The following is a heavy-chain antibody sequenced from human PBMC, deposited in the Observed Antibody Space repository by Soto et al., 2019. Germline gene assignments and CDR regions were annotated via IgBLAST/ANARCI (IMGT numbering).Heavy chain of an antibody. V-gene: IGHV3-15*01. CDR2: IXSKTDGGTT. J-gene: IGHJ4*02. CDR3: XXXXXXXXXXXXGSYFDY. Sequence: EVQLVESGGGLVKPGGSLRLSCAASGFTFSNAWMSWVRQAPGKGLXXXXRIXSKTDGGTTDYAAPVKGRFTISRDDSXXXXXXXXXXXXXXXXXXXXXXXXXXXXXXXXXGSYFDYWGQGTLVTVSS. CDR1: GFTFSNAW.